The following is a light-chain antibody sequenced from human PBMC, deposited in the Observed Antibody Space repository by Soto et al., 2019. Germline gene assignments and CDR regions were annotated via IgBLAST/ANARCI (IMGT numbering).Light chain of an antibody. Sequence: EIVMTQSPATLSVSPVERATLSCRASQSVSSNLAWYQQKPGQAHRLLIYDASTRATGVPARFSGSGSGAEFTLTISSLQSEELAVYDCQQFNNWQLTVGGCTKVDIK. CDR1: QSVSSN. J-gene: IGKJ4*01. V-gene: IGKV3-15*01. CDR3: QQFNNWQLT. CDR2: DAS.